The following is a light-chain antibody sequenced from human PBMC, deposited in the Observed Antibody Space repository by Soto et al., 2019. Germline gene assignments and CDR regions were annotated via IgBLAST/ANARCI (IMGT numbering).Light chain of an antibody. J-gene: IGKJ1*01. CDR2: LGS. Sequence: DIVMTQSPLSLPVTAGEPVSISCMSSQSLLHSNGYNYLDWYLQKPGQSPQLLIYLGSNRASGVPDRFSGSGSGTDFTLKISRVEAQDVGVYYCMQPLQSWTFGQGTKVDI. CDR1: QSLLHSNGYNY. CDR3: MQPLQSWT. V-gene: IGKV2-28*01.